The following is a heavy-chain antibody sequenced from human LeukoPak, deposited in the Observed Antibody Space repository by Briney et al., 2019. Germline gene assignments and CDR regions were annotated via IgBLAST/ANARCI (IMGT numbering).Heavy chain of an antibody. J-gene: IGHJ4*02. CDR1: GLIFSNAW. V-gene: IGHV3-21*01. Sequence: GGSLRLSCAASGLIFSNAWMNWVRQAPGKGLEWVSSISSSSSYIYYADSVKGRFTISRDNAKNSLYLQMNSLRAEDTAVYYCARGYDYVWGSQADYWGQGTLVTVSS. CDR2: ISSSSSYI. CDR3: ARGYDYVWGSQADY. D-gene: IGHD3-16*01.